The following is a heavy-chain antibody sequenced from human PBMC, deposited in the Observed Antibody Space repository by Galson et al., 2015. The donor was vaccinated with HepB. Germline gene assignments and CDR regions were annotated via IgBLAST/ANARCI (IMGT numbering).Heavy chain of an antibody. CDR2: TSAYNGNT. J-gene: IGHJ4*02. CDR1: GYTFTSYG. Sequence: SVKVSCKASGYTFTSYGISWVRQAPGQGLEWMGWTSAYNGNTNYAQKLQGRVTMTTDTSTSTAYMELRSLRSDDTAVYYCARVPSSPGYSSGWSLPFDYWGQGTLVTVSS. V-gene: IGHV1-18*01. CDR3: ARVPSSPGYSSGWSLPFDY. D-gene: IGHD6-19*01.